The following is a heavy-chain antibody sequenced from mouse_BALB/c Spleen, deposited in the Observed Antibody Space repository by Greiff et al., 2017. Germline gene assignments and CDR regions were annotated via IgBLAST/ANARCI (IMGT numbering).Heavy chain of an antibody. V-gene: IGHV5-6-2*01. D-gene: IGHD2-4*01. Sequence: EVMLVESGGGLVKPGGSLKLSCAASGFTFSSYYMSWVRQTPEKRLESVAAINSNGGSTYYPDTVKGRFTISSDNAKNNLYLQMSSLKSEDTALYYCARHYDYDDACFAYWGQGTLVTVSA. CDR3: ARHYDYDDACFAY. CDR1: GFTFSSYY. J-gene: IGHJ3*01. CDR2: INSNGGST.